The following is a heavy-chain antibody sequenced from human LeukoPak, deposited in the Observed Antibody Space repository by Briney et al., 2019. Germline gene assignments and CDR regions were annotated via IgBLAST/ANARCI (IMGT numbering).Heavy chain of an antibody. CDR2: TNSDGSST. J-gene: IGHJ4*02. V-gene: IGHV3-74*01. D-gene: IGHD3-16*01. CDR3: ARAGWGSDVDY. CDR1: GFTFSSYA. Sequence: GGSLRLSCVASGFTFSSYAMHWVRQAPGKGLVWVSHTNSDGSSTSYADSVKGRFTISRDNAKNTLYLQMNSLRVEDTAVYYCARAGWGSDVDYWGQGTLVTVSS.